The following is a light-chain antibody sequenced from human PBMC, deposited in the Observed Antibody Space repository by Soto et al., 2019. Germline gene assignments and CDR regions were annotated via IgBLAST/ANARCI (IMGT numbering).Light chain of an antibody. Sequence: EIVMTQSPATXXVSPGERATXXXXASQXVXXYLAWYQHKPGQAPRLIMYGASTRATGVPARFSGSGSGTEFTLTISSLQSEDFAFYYCQQYSDWPSINFGQGTRLEI. CDR2: GAS. J-gene: IGKJ5*01. CDR3: QQYSDWPSIN. V-gene: IGKV3-15*01. CDR1: QXVXXY.